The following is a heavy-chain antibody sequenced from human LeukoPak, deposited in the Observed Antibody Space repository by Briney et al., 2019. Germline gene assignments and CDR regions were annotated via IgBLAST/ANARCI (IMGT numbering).Heavy chain of an antibody. CDR1: GGTLSRYA. V-gene: IGHV1-69*13. CDR3: ARGVRHRYCSSTSCYRGWFDP. D-gene: IGHD2-2*01. J-gene: IGHJ5*02. Sequence: GASVKVSCKASGGTLSRYAISWVRQAPGQGLEWMGGIIPIFGTANYAQKFQGRVTITADESTSTAYMELSSLRSEDTAVYYCARGVRHRYCSSTSCYRGWFDPWGQGTLVTVSS. CDR2: IIPIFGTA.